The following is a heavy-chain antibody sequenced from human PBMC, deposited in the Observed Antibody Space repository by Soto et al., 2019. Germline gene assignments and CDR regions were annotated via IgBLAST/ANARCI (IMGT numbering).Heavy chain of an antibody. J-gene: IGHJ5*02. CDR1: GGSISSSNW. CDR3: ARIPGYCSGGSCFDWFDP. Sequence: QVQLQESGPGLVKPSGTLSLTCAVSGGSISSSNWWSWVRQPPGKGLEWIGEIYHSGSTNYNPSLKSRVTRSVDKSKNQFSLKLSSVTAADTAVYYCARIPGYCSGGSCFDWFDPWGQGTLVTVSS. V-gene: IGHV4-4*02. D-gene: IGHD2-15*01. CDR2: IYHSGST.